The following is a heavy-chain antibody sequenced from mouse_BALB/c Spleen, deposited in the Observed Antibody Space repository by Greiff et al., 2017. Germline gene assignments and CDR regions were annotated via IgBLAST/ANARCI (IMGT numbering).Heavy chain of an antibody. J-gene: IGHJ1*01. CDR3: ARFYGSSYWYFDV. CDR1: GFSLTSYG. D-gene: IGHD1-1*01. V-gene: IGHV2-9*02. CDR2: IWAGGST. Sequence: VHLVESGPGLVAPSQCLSISCTVSGFSLTSYGVHWVRQTPGKGLEWLGVIWAGGSTNYNSALMSRLSISKDNSKSQVFLKMNSLQTDDTAMYYCARFYGSSYWYFDVWGAGTTVTVSS.